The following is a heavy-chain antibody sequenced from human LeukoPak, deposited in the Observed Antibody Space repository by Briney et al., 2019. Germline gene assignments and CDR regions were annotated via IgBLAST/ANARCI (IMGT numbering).Heavy chain of an antibody. J-gene: IGHJ4*02. D-gene: IGHD1-26*01. CDR3: ATLPGGWELFNQEYYFDY. V-gene: IGHV1-24*01. Sequence: GASVKVSCKVSGYTLTELSMHWVRQAPGKGLEWMGGFDPEDGETIYAQKFQGRVTMTEDTSTDTAYMELSSLRSEDTAVYYCATLPGGWELFNQEYYFDYWGQGTLVTVSS. CDR1: GYTLTELS. CDR2: FDPEDGET.